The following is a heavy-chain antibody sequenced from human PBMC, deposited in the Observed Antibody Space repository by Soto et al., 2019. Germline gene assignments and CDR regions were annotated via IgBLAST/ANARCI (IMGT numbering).Heavy chain of an antibody. CDR1: GSIFNNYG. J-gene: IGHJ4*02. V-gene: IGHV3-23*01. CDR2: ISDSGDST. CDR3: VKDLYRSSTMPCLDH. Sequence: GSLRLSCEASGSIFNNYGMSWVRQAPGKGLEWVAAISDSGDSTYYADSMRGRFSISRDNSKNTLYLQVKSLRPEDTAMYYCVKDLYRSSTMPCLDHWGQGALVIVSS. D-gene: IGHD1-1*01.